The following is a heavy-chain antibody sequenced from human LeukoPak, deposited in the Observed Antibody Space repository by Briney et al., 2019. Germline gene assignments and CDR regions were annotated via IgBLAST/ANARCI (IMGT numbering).Heavy chain of an antibody. CDR2: ISNNGGDT. D-gene: IGHD5/OR15-5a*01. CDR3: AKSMSTGYRGFFDY. Sequence: GRSLRLSCAASGFTFDDYAMHWVRQAPGMGLEWVSSISNNGGDTYYADSVKGRLSISRDNSKDTLYLQINSLRAEDTAMYYCAKSMSTGYRGFFDYWGQGTLVSVSS. J-gene: IGHJ4*02. V-gene: IGHV3-23*01. CDR1: GFTFDDYA.